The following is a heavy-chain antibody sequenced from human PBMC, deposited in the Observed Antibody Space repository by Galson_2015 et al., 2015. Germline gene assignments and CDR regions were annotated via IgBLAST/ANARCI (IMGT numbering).Heavy chain of an antibody. Sequence: SLRLSCATSGFTFNNYDMHWVRQATGKGLEWASTMTSAGDTYYPGSVKGRFTISRENAKNSLYLQMDNLRIGDTALYYCARGLRGYMEVWGKGSTVTVS. J-gene: IGHJ6*03. CDR1: GFTFNNYD. CDR3: ARGLRGYMEV. V-gene: IGHV3-13*01. CDR2: MTSAGDT.